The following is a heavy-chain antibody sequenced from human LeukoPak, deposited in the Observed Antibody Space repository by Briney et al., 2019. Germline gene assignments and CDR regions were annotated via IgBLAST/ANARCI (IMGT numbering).Heavy chain of an antibody. V-gene: IGHV4-34*01. Sequence: SETLSLTCGVYGGSLSGYVWTWMRQAPGKGLEWIGEINHSGSTNYNPSLESRVTISVDTSKNQFSLKVNSVTAADTAVYYCARIQEWFANAFDPWGQGTLVTVSS. CDR3: ARIQEWFANAFDP. CDR1: GGSLSGYV. CDR2: INHSGST. J-gene: IGHJ5*02. D-gene: IGHD3-3*01.